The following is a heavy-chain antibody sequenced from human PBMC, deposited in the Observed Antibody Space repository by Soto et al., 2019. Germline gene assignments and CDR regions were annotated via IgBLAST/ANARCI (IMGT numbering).Heavy chain of an antibody. Sequence: GGSLRLSCAASGFTFSNAWMSWVRQAPGKGLEWVGRIKSKTDGGTTDYAAPVKGRFTISRDDSKNTLYLQMNSLKTEDTAVYYCTTRKDFWSGYPNYNWFDPWGQGTLVTVSS. CDR2: IKSKTDGGTT. J-gene: IGHJ5*02. CDR3: TTRKDFWSGYPNYNWFDP. D-gene: IGHD3-3*01. V-gene: IGHV3-15*01. CDR1: GFTFSNAW.